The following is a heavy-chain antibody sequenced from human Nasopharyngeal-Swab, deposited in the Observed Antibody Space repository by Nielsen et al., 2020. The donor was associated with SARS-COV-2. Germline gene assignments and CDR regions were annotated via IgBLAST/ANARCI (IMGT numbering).Heavy chain of an antibody. V-gene: IGHV4-39*07. Sequence: SETLSLTCTVSGGSISSSSYYWGWIRQPPGKGLAWIGSIYYSGSTYYNPSLKSRVTISVDTSKNQFSLTLSSVTAADTAVYYCARERGRGGIWNYYYYYMDVWGKGTTVTVSS. D-gene: IGHD3-10*01. CDR1: GGSISSSSYY. CDR2: IYYSGST. CDR3: ARERGRGGIWNYYYYYMDV. J-gene: IGHJ6*03.